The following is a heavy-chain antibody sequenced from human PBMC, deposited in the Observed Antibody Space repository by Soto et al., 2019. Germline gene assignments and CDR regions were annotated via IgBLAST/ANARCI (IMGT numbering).Heavy chain of an antibody. CDR1: GGSVSSGSYY. Sequence: SETLSLTCTDAGGSVSSGSYYWRWIRQPPGKGLEWIGDIYYSGSTNYNPSLKSRVTISVDTSKNQFSLKMTSVTAAYTAVYYCARAGGDYYDSSGYYGYWGQGTLVTVSS. CDR3: ARAGGDYYDSSGYYGY. CDR2: IYYSGST. D-gene: IGHD3-22*01. V-gene: IGHV4-61*01. J-gene: IGHJ4*02.